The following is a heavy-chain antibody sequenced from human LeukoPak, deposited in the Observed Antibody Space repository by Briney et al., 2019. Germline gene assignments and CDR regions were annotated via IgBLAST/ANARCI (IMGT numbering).Heavy chain of an antibody. V-gene: IGHV4-59*08. Sequence: SETLSLTCAVYGGSFSGYYWSWIRQPPGKGLEWIGYIYYSGSTNYNPSLKSRVTISVDTSKNQFSLKLSSVTAADTAVYYCARRRREYYDFWSGWYFDLWGRGTLVTVSS. J-gene: IGHJ2*01. CDR1: GGSFSGYY. CDR3: ARRRREYYDFWSGWYFDL. CDR2: IYYSGST. D-gene: IGHD3-3*01.